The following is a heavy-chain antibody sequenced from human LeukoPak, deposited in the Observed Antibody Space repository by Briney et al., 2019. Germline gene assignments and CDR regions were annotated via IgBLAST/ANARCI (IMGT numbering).Heavy chain of an antibody. V-gene: IGHV5-51*01. CDR3: ARPVVPSAMNAFDI. D-gene: IGHD2-2*01. J-gene: IGHJ3*02. CDR2: IYPGDSDT. CDR1: GYSFATYW. Sequence: GESLKISCKGSGYSFATYWIAWVRQMPGKGLEWMGTIYPGDSDTRYSPSFQGQVTISGDKSINTAYLQWSSLKASDTAMYYCARPVVPSAMNAFDIWGQGTMVTVSS.